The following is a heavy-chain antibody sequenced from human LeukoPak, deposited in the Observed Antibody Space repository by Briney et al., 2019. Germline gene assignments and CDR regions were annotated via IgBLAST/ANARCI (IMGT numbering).Heavy chain of an antibody. CDR1: GGSISSYY. D-gene: IGHD1-26*01. Sequence: SETLSLTCTVSGGSISSYYWSWIRQPPGKGPEWIGYIYYSGSTNYNPSLKSRVTISVDTSMNQFSLKLSSVTAADTAVYYCASSWSGSYETAYCYYYMDVWGKGNTVTVSS. CDR2: IYYSGST. CDR3: ASSWSGSYETAYCYYYMDV. V-gene: IGHV4-59*01. J-gene: IGHJ6*03.